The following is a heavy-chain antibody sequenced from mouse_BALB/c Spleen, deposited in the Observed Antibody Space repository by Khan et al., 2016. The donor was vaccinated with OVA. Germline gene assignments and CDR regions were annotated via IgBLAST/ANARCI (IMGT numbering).Heavy chain of an antibody. CDR1: GFAFSSYD. Sequence: EVELVESGGGSVKPGGSLKLSCAASGFAFSSYDMSWVRQTPEKRLEWVAIINSRGSYTYYPDSVKGRFTISRDNARNTLYLQLSSLRSEDTALYYCTRHGGVDPYYAMDYWGQGTSVTVSS. CDR3: TRHGGVDPYYAMDY. V-gene: IGHV5-9*02. CDR2: INSRGSYT. J-gene: IGHJ4*01.